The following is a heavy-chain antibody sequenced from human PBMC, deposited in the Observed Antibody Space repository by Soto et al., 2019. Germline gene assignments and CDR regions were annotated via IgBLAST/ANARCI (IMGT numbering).Heavy chain of an antibody. D-gene: IGHD1-1*01. Sequence: ASVKVSCKVSGYTLTETSIHWVRQAPGIGLEWMGGSNPEDGETIYAQKVQGRVIMTEDTSTDTAYMELSGLRSEDTAVYYCARYNWDAPSYYGMDVWGQGTTVTVSS. CDR3: ARYNWDAPSYYGMDV. CDR1: GYTLTETS. J-gene: IGHJ6*02. V-gene: IGHV1-24*01. CDR2: SNPEDGET.